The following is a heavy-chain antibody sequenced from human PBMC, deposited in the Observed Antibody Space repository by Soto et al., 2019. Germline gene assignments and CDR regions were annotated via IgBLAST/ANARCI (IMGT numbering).Heavy chain of an antibody. CDR3: ARDAGSYDRLNYMDV. D-gene: IGHD3-3*01. CDR2: IYYSGST. J-gene: IGHJ6*03. Sequence: PSETLSLTCTVSGDSISSGGYFWSWIRQHPGKGLEWIGYIYYSGSTYYNPSLKSRVTISADTSKNQFSLNLISVTAADTAVYYCARDAGSYDRLNYMDVWGKGTTVTVSS. V-gene: IGHV4-31*03. CDR1: GDSISSGGYF.